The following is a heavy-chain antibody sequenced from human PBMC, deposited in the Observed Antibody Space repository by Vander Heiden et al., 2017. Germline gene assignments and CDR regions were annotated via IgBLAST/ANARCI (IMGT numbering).Heavy chain of an antibody. CDR2: TYYRSKWYR. Sequence: QVQLQQSGPGLVKPSQTLSLTCPIPGDSVSTNGAAWNWIRQSPSRGLEWLGRTYYRSKWYRDYAISVKSRITINPDTSKNQFSLELNSVTPDDTAVYYCARDPPEALSALDIWGQGTTVTVSS. V-gene: IGHV6-1*01. D-gene: IGHD6-6*01. CDR1: GDSVSTNGAA. J-gene: IGHJ3*02. CDR3: ARDPPEALSALDI.